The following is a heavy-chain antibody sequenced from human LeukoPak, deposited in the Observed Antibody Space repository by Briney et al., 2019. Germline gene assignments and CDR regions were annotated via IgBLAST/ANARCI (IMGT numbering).Heavy chain of an antibody. D-gene: IGHD1-26*01. Sequence: GSSVKVSCKASGCTFSSYAISWVRQAPGQGLEWMGGIIPIFGTANYAQKFQGRVTITADESTSTAYMELSSLRSEDTAVYYCARTGEGGSYFVYWGQGTLVTVSS. CDR3: ARTGEGGSYFVY. CDR2: IIPIFGTA. CDR1: GCTFSSYA. V-gene: IGHV1-69*01. J-gene: IGHJ4*02.